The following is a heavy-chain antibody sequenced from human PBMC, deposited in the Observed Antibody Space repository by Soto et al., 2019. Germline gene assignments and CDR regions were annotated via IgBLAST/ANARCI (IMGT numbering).Heavy chain of an antibody. V-gene: IGHV3-33*01. CDR2: IWYDGSKK. CDR3: ARAGYYDSFGLDY. Sequence: GGSLRLSCAASGFTFSSYGMHWVRQAPGKGLEWVAVIWYDGSKKYYADSVKGRFTISRDNSKNTMYLQMNSLRAEDTAVYYCARAGYYDSFGLDYWGQGTLVTVSS. CDR1: GFTFSSYG. J-gene: IGHJ4*02. D-gene: IGHD3-22*01.